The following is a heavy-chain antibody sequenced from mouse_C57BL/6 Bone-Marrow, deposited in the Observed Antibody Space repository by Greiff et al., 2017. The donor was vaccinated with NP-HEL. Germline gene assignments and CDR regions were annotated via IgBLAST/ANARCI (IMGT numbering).Heavy chain of an antibody. V-gene: IGHV5-17*01. J-gene: IGHJ1*03. CDR3: ATSTGTEAYWYFDV. D-gene: IGHD4-1*02. CDR2: ISSGRSTI. CDR1: GFTFSDYG. Sequence: EVKLMESGGGLVKPGGSLKLSCAASGFTFSDYGMHWVRQAPEKGLEWVAYISSGRSTIYYADTVKGRFTISRDNAKNTLFLQMTSLRSEDTAMYYCATSTGTEAYWYFDVWGTGTTVTVSS.